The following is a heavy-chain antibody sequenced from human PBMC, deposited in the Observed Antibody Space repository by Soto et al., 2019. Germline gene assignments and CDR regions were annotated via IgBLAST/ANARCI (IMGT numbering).Heavy chain of an antibody. D-gene: IGHD3-10*01. J-gene: IGHJ6*02. CDR3: ARLVWGYYYGMDV. Sequence: QVQLQESGPGLVKPSGTLSLTCAVSGGSISSSNWWSWVRQPPGKGLEWIGESYHSGSTNYNPSPKSRVTISVDKYKNQFSPKPSSVTAADTAVYYCARLVWGYYYGMDVWGQGTTVTVSS. V-gene: IGHV4-4*02. CDR1: GGSISSSNW. CDR2: SYHSGST.